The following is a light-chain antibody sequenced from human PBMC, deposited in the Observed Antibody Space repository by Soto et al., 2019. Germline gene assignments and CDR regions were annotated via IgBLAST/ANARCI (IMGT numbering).Light chain of an antibody. Sequence: DIQMTQSPSSLSASVGDRVTITCRASQSIGTYLNWYQHKPGKAPKLLIYGASNLQSGVSSGFSGSGSGSEFILTISSLQPEDFATYYCQQTYRSGAFTFGQGTKLEIK. V-gene: IGKV1-39*01. J-gene: IGKJ2*01. CDR1: QSIGTY. CDR3: QQTYRSGAFT. CDR2: GAS.